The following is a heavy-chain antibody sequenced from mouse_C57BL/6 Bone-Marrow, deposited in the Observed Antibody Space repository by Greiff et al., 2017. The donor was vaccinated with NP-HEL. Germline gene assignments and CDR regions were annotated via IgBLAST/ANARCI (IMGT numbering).Heavy chain of an antibody. Sequence: QVQLKQPGAELVRPGTSVKLSCKASGYTFTSYWMHWVKQRPGQGLEWIGVIDPSDSYTNYNQKFKGKATLTVDTSSSTAYMQLSSLTSEDSAVYYCADDGYYGYFDYWGQGTTLTVSS. CDR3: ADDGYYGYFDY. V-gene: IGHV1-59*01. CDR1: GYTFTSYW. CDR2: IDPSDSYT. J-gene: IGHJ2*01. D-gene: IGHD2-3*01.